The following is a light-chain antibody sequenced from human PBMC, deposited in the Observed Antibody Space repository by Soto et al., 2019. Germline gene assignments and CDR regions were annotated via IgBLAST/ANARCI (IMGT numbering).Light chain of an antibody. Sequence: QSVLTQPASVSGSPGQTITISCTGTSSDVGGYNAVSWYQHRPGKAPKLIIYEVTHRPAGISDRFSASKSGNTASLTISGLQAEDEGDYYCFSFTTTSTHVFGTGTKVTVL. CDR1: SSDVGGYNA. CDR3: FSFTTTSTHV. V-gene: IGLV2-14*01. CDR2: EVT. J-gene: IGLJ1*01.